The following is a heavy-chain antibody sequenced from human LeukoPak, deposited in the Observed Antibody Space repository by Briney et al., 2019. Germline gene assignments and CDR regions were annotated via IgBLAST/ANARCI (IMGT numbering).Heavy chain of an antibody. CDR1: GGSFSGYY. CDR3: ARPLGSGWYPFDY. D-gene: IGHD6-19*01. CDR2: INHSGST. J-gene: IGHJ4*02. V-gene: IGHV4-34*01. Sequence: KASETLSLTCAVYGGSFSGYYWSWIRQPPGKGLEWIGEINHSGSTNYNPSLKSRVTISVDTSKNQFSLKLSSVTAADTAVYYCARPLGSGWYPFDYWGQGTLVTVSS.